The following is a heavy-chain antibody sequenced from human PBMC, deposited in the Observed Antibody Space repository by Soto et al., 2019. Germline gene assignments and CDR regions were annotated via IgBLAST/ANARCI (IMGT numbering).Heavy chain of an antibody. J-gene: IGHJ4*02. CDR1: GYSFSAHY. D-gene: IGHD4-4*01. Sequence: EASVKVSCKPSGYSFSAHYIFWVRQAPGRGLEWMGWMHPSSGGTNFAQEFEGRVTLTRDTSLSTAYMELSGLKSDDTAVYYCAREATTGYLDYWGQGTLVTVS. CDR2: MHPSSGGT. CDR3: AREATTGYLDY. V-gene: IGHV1-2*02.